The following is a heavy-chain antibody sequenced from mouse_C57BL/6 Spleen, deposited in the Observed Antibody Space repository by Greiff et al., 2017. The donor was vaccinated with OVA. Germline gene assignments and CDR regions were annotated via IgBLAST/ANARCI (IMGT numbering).Heavy chain of an antibody. CDR2: ISYDGSN. J-gene: IGHJ4*01. CDR3: ARDLNYYGSSYDYAMDY. Sequence: EVQLQQSGPGLVKPSQSLSLTCSVTGYSITSGYYWNWIRQFPGNKLEWMGYISYDGSNNYNPSLKNRISITRDTSKNQFFLKLNSVTTEDTATYYCARDLNYYGSSYDYAMDYWGQGTSVTVSS. V-gene: IGHV3-6*01. D-gene: IGHD1-1*01. CDR1: GYSITSGYY.